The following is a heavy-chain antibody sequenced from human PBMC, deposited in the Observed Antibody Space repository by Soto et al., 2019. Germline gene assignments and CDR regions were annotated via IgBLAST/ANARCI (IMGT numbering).Heavy chain of an antibody. Sequence: SVKVSCKASGGTFSSYTISWVRQAPGQGLEWMGRIIPILGIANYAQKFQGRVTITADKSTSTAYMELSSLRSEDTAVYYCARDRIAAAGDLDYWGQGTLVTVSS. CDR1: GGTFSSYT. J-gene: IGHJ4*02. CDR3: ARDRIAAAGDLDY. D-gene: IGHD6-13*01. V-gene: IGHV1-69*04. CDR2: IIPILGIA.